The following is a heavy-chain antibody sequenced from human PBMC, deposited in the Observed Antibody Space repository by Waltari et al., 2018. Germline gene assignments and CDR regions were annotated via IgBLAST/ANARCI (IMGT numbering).Heavy chain of an antibody. CDR3: AREREYCSGGSCYNDY. J-gene: IGHJ4*02. CDR2: ISSSSSTI. D-gene: IGHD2-15*01. Sequence: EVQLVESGGGLVQPGGSLRLSCAASGFTFSSYSMNWVRQAPGKGLEWVSYISSSSSTIYYADSVKGRFTISRDNAKNSLYLQMNSLRAEDTAVYYCAREREYCSGGSCYNDYWGQGTLVTVSS. V-gene: IGHV3-48*04. CDR1: GFTFSSYS.